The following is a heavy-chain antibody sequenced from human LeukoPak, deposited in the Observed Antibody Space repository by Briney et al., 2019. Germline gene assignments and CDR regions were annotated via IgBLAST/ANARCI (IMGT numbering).Heavy chain of an antibody. CDR3: ARDMIAVAGLDY. V-gene: IGHV3-74*01. CDR2: INSDGSST. CDR1: GFTFSSYW. J-gene: IGHJ4*02. D-gene: IGHD6-19*01. Sequence: GESLRLSCAASGFTFSSYWMHWVRQAPGKGLVWVSRINSDGSSTNYADSVKGRFTMSRDNAKNTLYLQMNSLRAEDTAVYYCARDMIAVAGLDYWGQGTLVTVSS.